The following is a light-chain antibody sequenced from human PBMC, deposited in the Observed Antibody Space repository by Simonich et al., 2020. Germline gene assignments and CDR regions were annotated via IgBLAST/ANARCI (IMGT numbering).Light chain of an antibody. V-gene: IGKV1-5*03. Sequence: DIQMTQSPSTLSASVGDRVTITCRASQSISSWLAWYQQKPGKAPKLLIYKASSLESGVPSRFSGSGSGKEFTLTISSLQPEDFATYYCQQYNSYPITFGQGTRLEIK. CDR1: QSISSW. CDR3: QQYNSYPIT. CDR2: KAS. J-gene: IGKJ5*01.